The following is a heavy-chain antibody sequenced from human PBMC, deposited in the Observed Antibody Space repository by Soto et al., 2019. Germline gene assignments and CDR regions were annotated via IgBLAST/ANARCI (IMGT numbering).Heavy chain of an antibody. V-gene: IGHV3-23*01. D-gene: IGHD6-19*01. CDR2: ISGSGDST. CDR1: GFTFRSYA. Sequence: EVQLLESGGGLVQPGGSLRLSCAASGFTFRSYAMSWVRQAPGKGLEWVSVISGSGDSTYYADSVKGRFTISRDNSKNTLYLQMNSLRAEDTAVYYCSRRSSGWYFDYWGQGTLVTVSS. J-gene: IGHJ4*02. CDR3: SRRSSGWYFDY.